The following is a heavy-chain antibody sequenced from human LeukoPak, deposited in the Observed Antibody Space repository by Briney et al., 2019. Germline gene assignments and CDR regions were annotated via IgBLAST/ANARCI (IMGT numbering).Heavy chain of an antibody. V-gene: IGHV4-4*07. D-gene: IGHD5-12*01. CDR1: GGSISTYV. J-gene: IGHJ5*02. CDR2: ISDSGST. CDR3: ARGMAAAYDYNWFDP. Sequence: SETLSLTCTVSGGSISTYVWSWIRQTAGKGLEWIGRISDSGSTRYNPSLKSRVTMSVDTSKNQFSLKLDSVTAADTAVYFCARGMAAAYDYNWFDPWGPGTLVTVSS.